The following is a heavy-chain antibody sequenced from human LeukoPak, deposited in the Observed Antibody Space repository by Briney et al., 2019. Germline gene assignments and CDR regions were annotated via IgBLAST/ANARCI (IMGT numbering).Heavy chain of an antibody. CDR1: GVSISIYY. CDR2: IYTSGST. J-gene: IGHJ6*03. CDR3: ARDRWDMAAAGTGEDDYYYYYMDV. Sequence: SETLSLTCTVSGVSISIYYWSWIRQPAGNGLEWIGRIYTSGSTNDNPSLKSRVTISVDKSKNQFSRKLSSVTAADTAVYYCARDRWDMAAAGTGEDDYYYYYMDVWGKGTTVTVSS. V-gene: IGHV4-4*07. D-gene: IGHD6-13*01.